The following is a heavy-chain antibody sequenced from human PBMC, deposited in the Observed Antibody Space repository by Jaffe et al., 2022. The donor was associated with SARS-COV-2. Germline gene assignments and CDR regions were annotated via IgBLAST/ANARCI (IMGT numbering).Heavy chain of an antibody. Sequence: EVQLLESGGGLVQPGGSLRLSCAASGFTFSSYAMSWVRQAPGKGLEWVSAISGSGGSTYYADSVKGRFTISRDNSKNTLYLQMNSLRAEDTAVYYCAKPLVVVAISRAWFDPWGQGTLVTVSS. D-gene: IGHD2-15*01. J-gene: IGHJ5*02. CDR3: AKPLVVVAISRAWFDP. V-gene: IGHV3-23*01. CDR1: GFTFSSYA. CDR2: ISGSGGST.